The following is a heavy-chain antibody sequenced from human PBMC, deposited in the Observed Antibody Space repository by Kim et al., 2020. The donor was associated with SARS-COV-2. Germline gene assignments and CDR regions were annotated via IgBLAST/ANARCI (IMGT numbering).Heavy chain of an antibody. J-gene: IGHJ4*02. Sequence: YAVSVKSRITINPDTSKNQFSLQLNSVTPEDTAVYYCARGADLKLYYFDYWGQGTLVTVSS. V-gene: IGHV6-1*01. CDR3: ARGADLKLYYFDY.